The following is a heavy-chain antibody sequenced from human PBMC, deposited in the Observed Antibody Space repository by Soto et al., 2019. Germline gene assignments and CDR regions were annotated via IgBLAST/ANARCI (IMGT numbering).Heavy chain of an antibody. V-gene: IGHV3-23*01. Sequence: EVQLLESGGGLVQPGGSLRLSCAASGFTFSTYSMTWVRQAPGKGLEWVSTIRDSGHTTHYADSVRGRFAISRDNSKNTLFLQMNSLRAEDTAVYYCARVKAQILSSGWYGGDDIWGQGTMVTVS. CDR1: GFTFSTYS. CDR3: ARVKAQILSSGWYGGDDI. CDR2: IRDSGHTT. D-gene: IGHD6-19*01. J-gene: IGHJ3*02.